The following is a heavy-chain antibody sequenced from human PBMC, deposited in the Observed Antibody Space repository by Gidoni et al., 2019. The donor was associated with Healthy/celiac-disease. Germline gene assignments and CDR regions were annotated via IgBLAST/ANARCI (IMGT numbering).Heavy chain of an antibody. CDR1: GYTFTSYA. CDR3: AREDRGYSGYDYSWFDP. J-gene: IGHJ5*02. Sequence: QVQLVQSGAEVKKPGASVKVSCKASGYTFTSYAMHWVRQAPGQRLEWMGWINAGNGNTKYSQKFQGRVTITRDTSASTAYMELSSLRSEDTAVYYCAREDRGYSGYDYSWFDPWGQGTLVTVSS. V-gene: IGHV1-3*01. CDR2: INAGNGNT. D-gene: IGHD5-12*01.